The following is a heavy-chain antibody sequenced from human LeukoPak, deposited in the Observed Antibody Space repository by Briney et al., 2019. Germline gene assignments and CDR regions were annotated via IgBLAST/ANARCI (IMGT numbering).Heavy chain of an antibody. CDR1: GFTFSSYE. Sequence: GGSLRLSCAASGFTFSSYEMNWVRQAPGKGLEWVSYISSSGSTIYYADSVKGRFTISRDNAKNSLYLQMNSLRAEDTAVYYCARDVGQWLVRGYLDYWGQGTLVTVSS. CDR3: ARDVGQWLVRGYLDY. V-gene: IGHV3-48*03. D-gene: IGHD6-19*01. J-gene: IGHJ4*02. CDR2: ISSSGSTI.